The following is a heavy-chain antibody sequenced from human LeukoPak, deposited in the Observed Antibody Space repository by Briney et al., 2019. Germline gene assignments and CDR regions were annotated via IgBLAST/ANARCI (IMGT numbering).Heavy chain of an antibody. Sequence: ASVKVSCQASGYTFTGHFIHWVRQTPGQELEWMGRINPNSGATNATQKFQDRFNMTRDRSISTAFMELSGLRSDDTAIYYCARIDSVWFGVSFWAQGTLVTVSS. J-gene: IGHJ4*02. CDR3: ARIDSVWFGVSF. CDR2: INPNSGAT. D-gene: IGHD6-19*01. CDR1: GYTFTGHF. V-gene: IGHV1-2*06.